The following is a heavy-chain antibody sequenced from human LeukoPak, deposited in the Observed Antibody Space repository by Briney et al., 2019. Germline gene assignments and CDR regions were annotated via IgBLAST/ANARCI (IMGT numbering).Heavy chain of an antibody. CDR2: ISGSGGRT. Sequence: GGSLRLSCAASGCTFSSYDMSWVRQAPGEGLEWVSGISGSGGRTYYADSVKGRFTISRDNSKNTLYLQMNSLRAEDSAVYYCAKGGDSSSWNFDYWGQGTLVTVSS. V-gene: IGHV3-23*01. CDR3: AKGGDSSSWNFDY. J-gene: IGHJ4*02. D-gene: IGHD6-13*01. CDR1: GCTFSSYD.